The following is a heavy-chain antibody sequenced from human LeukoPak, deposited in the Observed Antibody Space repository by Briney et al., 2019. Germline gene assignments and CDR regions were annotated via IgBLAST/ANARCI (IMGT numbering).Heavy chain of an antibody. CDR1: GFTFSTYA. CDR3: AKGVTSSSYSALHY. Sequence: GGSLGLSCAASGFTFSTYAMSWVRQAPGKGLEWVSAISGSGGYTYYADSVKGRFTISRDNSKNTLNLQMNSLRAEDTAVYYCAKGVTSSSYSALHYWGQGTLVTVSS. CDR2: ISGSGGYT. D-gene: IGHD6-6*01. J-gene: IGHJ4*02. V-gene: IGHV3-23*01.